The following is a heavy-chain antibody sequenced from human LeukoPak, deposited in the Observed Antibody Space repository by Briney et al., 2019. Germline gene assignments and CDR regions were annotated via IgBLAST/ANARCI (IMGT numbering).Heavy chain of an antibody. D-gene: IGHD6-13*01. J-gene: IGHJ5*02. CDR3: APRYSSSWYPGDWFDP. Sequence: PSETLSLTCAVYGGSFSGYYWSWIRQPPGKGLEWIGEINHSGSTNYNPSLKSRVTISVDTSKNQFSLKLSSVTAADTAVYYCAPRYSSSWYPGDWFDPWGQGTLVTVSS. CDR2: INHSGST. CDR1: GGSFSGYY. V-gene: IGHV4-34*01.